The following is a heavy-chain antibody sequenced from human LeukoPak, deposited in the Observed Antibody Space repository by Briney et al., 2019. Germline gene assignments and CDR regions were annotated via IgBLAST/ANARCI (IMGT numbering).Heavy chain of an antibody. CDR2: INHSGST. V-gene: IGHV4-34*01. D-gene: IGHD2-2*02. CDR3: AREYVVVVPAAIRYYYYYYMDV. CDR1: GGSFSGYY. J-gene: IGHJ6*03. Sequence: SETLSLTCAVYGGSFSGYYWSWIRQPPGKGLEWIGEINHSGSTNYNPSLKSRVTISVDTSKNQFSPKLSSVTAADTAVYYCAREYVVVVPAAIRYYYYYYMDVWGKGTTVTVSS.